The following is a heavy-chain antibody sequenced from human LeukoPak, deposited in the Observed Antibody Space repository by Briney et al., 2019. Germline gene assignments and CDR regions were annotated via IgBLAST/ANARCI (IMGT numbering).Heavy chain of an antibody. CDR3: ARDQFTNGGKKDY. J-gene: IGHJ4*02. CDR2: ISYDGSNK. Sequence: SGGSLRLSCAASGFTFSSYAMHWVRQAPGKGLEWVAVISYDGSNKYYADSVKGRFTISRENSKNTLYLQMNSLRAEDTAVYYCARDQFTNGGKKDYWGQGTLVTVSS. D-gene: IGHD2-2*01. CDR1: GFTFSSYA. V-gene: IGHV3-30-3*01.